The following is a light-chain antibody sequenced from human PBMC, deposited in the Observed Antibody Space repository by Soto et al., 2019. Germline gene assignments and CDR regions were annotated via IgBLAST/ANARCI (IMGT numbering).Light chain of an antibody. V-gene: IGLV2-14*01. CDR3: CSYTSSSTLNV. Sequence: QSALTQPASVSGSPGQSITISCTGTSSDVGGYNYVSWYQQHPGKAPKLMIYDVSNRPSGVSNRFSGSKSGNTASLTISGLQAEDEADYYCCSYTSSSTLNVFGGGTKLTVL. CDR2: DVS. CDR1: SSDVGGYNY. J-gene: IGLJ2*01.